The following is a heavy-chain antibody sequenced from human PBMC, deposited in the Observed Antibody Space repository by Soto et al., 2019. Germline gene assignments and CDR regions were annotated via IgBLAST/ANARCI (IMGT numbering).Heavy chain of an antibody. V-gene: IGHV6-1*01. CDR2: TYYRSKWYN. D-gene: IGHD6-19*01. CDR3: AWSSGPQVWFDY. J-gene: IGHJ5*01. Sequence: PSQTLSLTCAISGGSVASNSAAWNWIRQSPSRGLEWLGRTYYRSKWYNDYAVSVKSRITINPDTSKNQFSLQLNSVTPEDTAVYYCAWSSGPQVWFDYWGQGTLVTVSS. CDR1: GGSVASNSAA.